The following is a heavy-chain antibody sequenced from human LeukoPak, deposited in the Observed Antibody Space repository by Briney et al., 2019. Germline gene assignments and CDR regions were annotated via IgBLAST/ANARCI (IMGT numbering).Heavy chain of an antibody. CDR2: ISSDGSST. CDR1: GFTFSTYW. CDR3: VTSGWFYYFDY. V-gene: IGHV3-74*01. J-gene: IGHJ4*02. Sequence: EGSLRLPCAASGFTFSTYWMHWVRQAPGKGLVWLSRISSDGSSTNYADSVKGRFTISRDNAKNTLYLQMDSLRAEDTAVYYCVTSGWFYYFDYWGQGTLVTVSS. D-gene: IGHD6-19*01.